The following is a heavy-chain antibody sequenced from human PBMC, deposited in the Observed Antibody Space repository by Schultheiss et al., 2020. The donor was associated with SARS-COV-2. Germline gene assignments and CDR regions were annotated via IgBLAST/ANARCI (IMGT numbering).Heavy chain of an antibody. D-gene: IGHD1-26*01. V-gene: IGHV1-8*01. CDR3: ARGLGGSYSPSFDY. CDR1: GYTFTSYD. CDR2: MNPNSGNT. Sequence: ASVKVSCKASGYTFTSYDINWVRQATGQGLEWMGWMNPNSGNTGYAQKFQGRVTMTEDTSTDTAYMELSSLRSEDTAVYYCARGLGGSYSPSFDYWGQGTLGTVSS. J-gene: IGHJ4*02.